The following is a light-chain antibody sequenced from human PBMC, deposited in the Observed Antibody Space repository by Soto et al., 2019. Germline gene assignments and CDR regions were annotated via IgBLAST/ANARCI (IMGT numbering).Light chain of an antibody. Sequence: AIQMTQSPSSLSASVGDGVTITCRASQGIRDELGWYQQKAGKAPNLLISAASRLQSGVPSRFSGRGSGTDFTLTISSLQPEDFATYYCLLDYDYPRTFGQGTKVDIK. J-gene: IGKJ1*01. V-gene: IGKV1-6*01. CDR2: AAS. CDR1: QGIRDE. CDR3: LLDYDYPRT.